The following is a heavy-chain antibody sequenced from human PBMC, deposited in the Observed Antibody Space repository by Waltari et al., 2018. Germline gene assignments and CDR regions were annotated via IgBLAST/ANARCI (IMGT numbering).Heavy chain of an antibody. J-gene: IGHJ4*02. Sequence: QVQLVQSGAEVKKPGSSVKVSCKASGGTFSSYAISWVRQAPGQGLEWMGGIIPIFGTANYAQKFQGRGTITADESTSTAYMELSSLRSEDTAVYYCAREYCSGGSCYSSLFDYWGQGTLVTVSS. CDR3: AREYCSGGSCYSSLFDY. D-gene: IGHD2-15*01. V-gene: IGHV1-69*01. CDR1: GGTFSSYA. CDR2: IIPIFGTA.